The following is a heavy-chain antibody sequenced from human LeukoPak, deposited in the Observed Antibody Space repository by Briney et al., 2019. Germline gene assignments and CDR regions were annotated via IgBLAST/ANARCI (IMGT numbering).Heavy chain of an antibody. J-gene: IGHJ5*02. D-gene: IGHD3-3*01. Sequence: PGESLKISCKGSGYSFTSYWIGWVRQMPGKGLEWMGIIYPGDSDTRYSLSFQGQVTSSADKSISTAYLQWSSLKAPDTAMYYCARLFGRKQKYYDFWSGYYPKEGFDPWGQGTLVTVSS. V-gene: IGHV5-51*01. CDR1: GYSFTSYW. CDR3: ARLFGRKQKYYDFWSGYYPKEGFDP. CDR2: IYPGDSDT.